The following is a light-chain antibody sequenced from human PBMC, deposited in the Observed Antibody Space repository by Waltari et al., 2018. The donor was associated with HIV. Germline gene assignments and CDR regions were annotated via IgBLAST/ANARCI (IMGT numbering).Light chain of an antibody. J-gene: IGLJ1*01. V-gene: IGLV2-14*03. CDR2: AVS. Sequence: QSALTQPASVSGSPGQSITISCTGTRSDVGGYNSVSWYQLHPGKAPKLMIYAVSNRPSGVSNRFSGSKSDNTASLTISGLQAEDGADYYCSSYTSTSTVYVFGTGTEVTVL. CDR3: SSYTSTSTVYV. CDR1: RSDVGGYNS.